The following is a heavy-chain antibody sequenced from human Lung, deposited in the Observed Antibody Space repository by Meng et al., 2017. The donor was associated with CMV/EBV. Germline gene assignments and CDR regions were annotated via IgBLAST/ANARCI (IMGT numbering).Heavy chain of an antibody. CDR2: ISVYTDNT. CDR1: GYTFTSYG. J-gene: IGHJ4*02. D-gene: IGHD6-6*01. V-gene: IGHV1-18*01. CDR3: ARDSPSLYSSSPGIDF. Sequence: ASVKVSXKTSGYTFTSYGISWVRQAPGQGLEWMGWISVYTDNTSSAQKYQGRLTMTTDTSTSTAYMEVRSLRSDDAAVYYCARDSPSLYSSSPGIDFWGQRTLVTVSS.